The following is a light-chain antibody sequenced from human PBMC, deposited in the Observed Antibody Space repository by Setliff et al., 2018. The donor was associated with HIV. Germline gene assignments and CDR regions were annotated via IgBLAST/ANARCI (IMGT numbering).Light chain of an antibody. J-gene: IGLJ1*01. CDR2: GNG. CDR3: QSSDSSLSGYV. Sequence: QSVLTQPPSVSGAPGQRVTMSCTGSSSXXGADYDVHWYQQLPGTAPRLLIKGNGDRPSGVPARFSASKSGTPASLALTGLQAADGADSYYQSSDSSLSGYVFGAGTKVTVL. V-gene: IGLV1-40*01. CDR1: SSXXGADYD.